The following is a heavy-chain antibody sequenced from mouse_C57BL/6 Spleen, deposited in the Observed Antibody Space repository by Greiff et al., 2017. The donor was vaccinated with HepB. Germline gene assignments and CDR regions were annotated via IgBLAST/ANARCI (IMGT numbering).Heavy chain of an antibody. CDR2: IYPGDGDT. CDR3: ARRGNYDGYYDDY. D-gene: IGHD2-3*01. J-gene: IGHJ2*01. CDR1: GYAFSSSW. Sequence: QVQLQQFGPELVKPGASVKISCKASGYAFSSSWMNWVKQRPGKGLEWIGRIYPGDGDTNYNGKFKGKATLTADKSSSTAYMQLSSLTSEDSAVYFCARRGNYDGYYDDYWGQGTTLTVSS. V-gene: IGHV1-82*01.